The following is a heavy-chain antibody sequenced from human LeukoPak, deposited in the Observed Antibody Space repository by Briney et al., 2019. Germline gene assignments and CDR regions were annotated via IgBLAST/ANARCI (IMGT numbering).Heavy chain of an antibody. Sequence: SETLSLTCTVSGGSISIFYWSWIRQPPGKGLEWIGYIYNSKNTKYNSSLESRVTMSVDTSKNRFFLKLSSVTAADTAVYYCARFYSGPSGWFVLWYFDLWGRGTLVTVSS. J-gene: IGHJ2*01. CDR1: GGSISIFY. CDR3: ARFYSGPSGWFVLWYFDL. D-gene: IGHD6-13*01. CDR2: IYNSKNT. V-gene: IGHV4-4*09.